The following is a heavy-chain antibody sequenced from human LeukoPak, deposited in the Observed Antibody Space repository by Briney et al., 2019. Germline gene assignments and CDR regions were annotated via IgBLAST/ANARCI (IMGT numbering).Heavy chain of an antibody. J-gene: IGHJ4*02. D-gene: IGHD3-10*01. Sequence: GGSLKLSCAASGFTFSSHAMHWVRQAPGKGLEWVAVISHDGRKEYNADSVKGRFTISRDNSKNTLELQMDSLRPEDTAVYYCARKDDYSGSGTPFDHWGQGTLVTVSS. CDR2: ISHDGRKE. CDR1: GFTFSSHA. V-gene: IGHV3-30-3*01. CDR3: ARKDDYSGSGTPFDH.